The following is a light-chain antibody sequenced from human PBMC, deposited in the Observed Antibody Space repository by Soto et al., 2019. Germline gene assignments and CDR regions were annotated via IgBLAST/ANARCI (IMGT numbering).Light chain of an antibody. J-gene: IGLJ2*01. CDR1: SGHSSYI. V-gene: IGLV4-60*02. CDR2: LEGSGSY. Sequence: VLTQSSSASASLGSSVKLTCTLSSGHSSYIIAWHHQQPGKAPRYLMKLEGSGSYNKGSGVPDRFSGSSSGADRYLTISNLQFEDEANYYCETWDSNTRVFGGGTQLTVL. CDR3: ETWDSNTRV.